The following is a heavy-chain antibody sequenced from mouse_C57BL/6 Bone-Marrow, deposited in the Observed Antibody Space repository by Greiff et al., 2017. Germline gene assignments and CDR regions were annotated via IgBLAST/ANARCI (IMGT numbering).Heavy chain of an antibody. D-gene: IGHD2-1*01. V-gene: IGHV1-59*01. Sequence: QVQLQQPGAELVRPGTSVKLSCKASGYTFTSYWMHWVKQRPGQGLEWIGVIDPSDSYTNYNQKFKGKATLTVDTSSSTAYMQLSSLTSEDSAVYYCARGIYYGNYLFAYWGQGTLVTVSA. CDR3: ARGIYYGNYLFAY. CDR2: IDPSDSYT. J-gene: IGHJ3*01. CDR1: GYTFTSYW.